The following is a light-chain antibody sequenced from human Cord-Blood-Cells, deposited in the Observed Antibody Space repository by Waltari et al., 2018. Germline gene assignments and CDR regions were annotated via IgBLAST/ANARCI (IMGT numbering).Light chain of an antibody. Sequence: DIVMTKSPDSLPVSLGERATINCKSSQSVLYSSNTKNYLAWYQQKPGQPPKLLIYWASTRESGVPDRFSGSGSGTDFTLTISSLQAEDVAVYYCQQYYSTPITFGQGTRLEIK. CDR2: WAS. CDR3: QQYYSTPIT. J-gene: IGKJ5*01. V-gene: IGKV4-1*01. CDR1: QSVLYSSNTKNY.